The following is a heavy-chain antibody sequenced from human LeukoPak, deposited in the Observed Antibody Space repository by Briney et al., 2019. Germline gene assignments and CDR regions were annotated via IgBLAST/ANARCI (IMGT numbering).Heavy chain of an antibody. D-gene: IGHD2-2*01. Sequence: SGGSLRLSCAASGFTFSSYAMSWVRQAPGKGLEWVSAISGSGGSTYYADSVKGRFTISRDNSKNTLYLQMNSLRAEDTAVYYCAKSLSSTSRRVYYSMDVWGQGTTVTVSS. CDR2: ISGSGGST. V-gene: IGHV3-23*01. CDR3: AKSLSSTSRRVYYSMDV. CDR1: GFTFSSYA. J-gene: IGHJ6*02.